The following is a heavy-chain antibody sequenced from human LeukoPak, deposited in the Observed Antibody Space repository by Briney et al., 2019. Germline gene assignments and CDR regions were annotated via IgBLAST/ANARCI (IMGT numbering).Heavy chain of an antibody. CDR1: GGSISSSSYS. Sequence: PSETLSLTCTVSGGSISSSSYSWGWIRQPPGKGLEWIGSIYYSGSTYYNPSLKSRVTISVDTSKNQFSLKLSSVTAADTAVYYCARIRITYSYGPHYYYYGMDVWGQGTTVTVSS. CDR3: ARIRITYSYGPHYYYYGMDV. CDR2: IYYSGST. V-gene: IGHV4-39*01. J-gene: IGHJ6*02. D-gene: IGHD5-18*01.